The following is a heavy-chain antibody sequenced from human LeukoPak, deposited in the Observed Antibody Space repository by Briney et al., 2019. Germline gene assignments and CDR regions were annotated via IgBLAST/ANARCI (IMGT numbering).Heavy chain of an antibody. V-gene: IGHV3-30*18. J-gene: IGHJ4*02. CDR1: GFTFSTYG. Sequence: GGSLRLSCAASGFTFSTYGMHWVRQAPGKGLEWVAVTSYDGSNEYYADSVKGRFTIFRDNSKNTLYLQMNSLRAEDTAVYFCAKDRLYCSGGSCSSRAFGGYFDYWGQGTLVTVSS. CDR2: TSYDGSNE. CDR3: AKDRLYCSGGSCSSRAFGGYFDY. D-gene: IGHD2-15*01.